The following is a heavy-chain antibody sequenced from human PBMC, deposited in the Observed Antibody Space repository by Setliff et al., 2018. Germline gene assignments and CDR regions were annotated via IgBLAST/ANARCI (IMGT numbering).Heavy chain of an antibody. CDR3: ARVGLSGTSGYYYYMDV. J-gene: IGHJ6*03. CDR2: ISGTGSNT. Sequence: QPGGSLRLSCAASGFTFSTFAMTWVRQAPGKGLEWVSSISGTGSNTYYGDSVKGRFTISRDISKDTLYLQMNSLRAEDTAVYYCARVGLSGTSGYYYYMDVWGTGTTVTVSS. V-gene: IGHV3-23*01. CDR1: GFTFSTFA. D-gene: IGHD1-20*01.